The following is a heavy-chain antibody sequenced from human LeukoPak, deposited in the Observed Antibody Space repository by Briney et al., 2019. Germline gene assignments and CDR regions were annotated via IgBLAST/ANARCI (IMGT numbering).Heavy chain of an antibody. CDR1: GFTFSNYD. CDR3: ARGEEKATITALDS. J-gene: IGHJ4*02. CDR2: ISSSSSYI. D-gene: IGHD5-24*01. V-gene: IGHV3-21*01. Sequence: GGSLRLSRAASGFTFSNYDMHWVRQAPGKGLEWVSAISSSSSYIYYADSIKGRFTISRDNAENSLYLQMNSLRAVDTAVYFCARGEEKATITALDSWGQGTLVTVSP.